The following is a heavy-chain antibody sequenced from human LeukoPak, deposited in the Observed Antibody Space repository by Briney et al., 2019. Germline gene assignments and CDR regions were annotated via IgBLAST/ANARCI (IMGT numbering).Heavy chain of an antibody. CDR3: ATETHYGGNSYYYYSMDV. CDR2: FDPEDGET. Sequence: ASVKVSCKVSGYTLTELSMHWVRQAPGKGLEWMGGFDPEDGETIYAQKFQGRVTMTEDTSTDTAYMELSSLRSEDTAVYYCATETHYGGNSYYYYSMDVWGQGTTVTVSS. J-gene: IGHJ6*02. CDR1: GYTLTELS. V-gene: IGHV1-24*01. D-gene: IGHD4-23*01.